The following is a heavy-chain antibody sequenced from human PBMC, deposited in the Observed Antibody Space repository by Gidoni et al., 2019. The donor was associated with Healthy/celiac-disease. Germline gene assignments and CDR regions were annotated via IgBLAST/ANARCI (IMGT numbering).Heavy chain of an antibody. CDR2: IFSNDEK. CDR3: ARSSSYDILTGYYWPRAFDY. Sequence: QVTLKESGPVLVKPTETLTLTCTVSGFSLSNARMGVSWIRQPPGKALEWLAHIFSNDEKSYSTSLKSRLTISKDTSKSQVVLTMTNMDPVDTATYYCARSSSYDILTGYYWPRAFDYWGQGTLVTVSS. V-gene: IGHV2-26*01. CDR1: GFSLSNARMG. D-gene: IGHD3-9*01. J-gene: IGHJ4*02.